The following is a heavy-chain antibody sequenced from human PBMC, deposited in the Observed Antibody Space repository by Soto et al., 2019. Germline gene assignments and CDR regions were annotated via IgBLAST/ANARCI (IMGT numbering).Heavy chain of an antibody. V-gene: IGHV3-30-3*01. CDR1: GFTFSSYA. CDR2: ISYDGSNK. D-gene: IGHD1-1*01. Sequence: QVQLVESGGGVVQPGRSLRLSCAASGFTFSSYAMHWVRQAPGKGLEWVAVISYDGSNKYYADSVKGRFTISRDNSKNTLYLQMNSLRAEDTAVYYCARDFQLERRSLDAFDIWGPGIMVTVSS. J-gene: IGHJ3*02. CDR3: ARDFQLERRSLDAFDI.